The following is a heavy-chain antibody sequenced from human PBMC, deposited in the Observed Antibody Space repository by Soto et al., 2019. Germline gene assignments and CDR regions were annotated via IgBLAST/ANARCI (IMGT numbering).Heavy chain of an antibody. CDR1: GVTVSDWAYF. Sequence: PSETLVPTFSVSGVTVSDWAYFWNRVWQSQGKGLERLGYLSQLETTYYTTSFRSRISVFIDRTRNQFFLSPSHMTAAEKAVYYCVRGGGYDSFDFWGQGIQVTVSS. CDR3: VRGGGYDSFDF. V-gene: IGHV4-30-2*06. J-gene: IGHJ4*02. D-gene: IGHD5-12*01. CDR2: LSQLETT.